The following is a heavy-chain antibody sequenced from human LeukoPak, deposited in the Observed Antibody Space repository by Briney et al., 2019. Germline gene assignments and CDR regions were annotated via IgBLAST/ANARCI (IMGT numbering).Heavy chain of an antibody. J-gene: IGHJ3*01. V-gene: IGHV4-34*01. CDR3: ARGGATVLAFDV. D-gene: IGHD4-11*01. Sequence: SETLSLTCAVYGGSFSGYYWSWIRQPPGKGLEWIGEINHSGTTNYNPSLKSRVTMSVDTSKNQFSLKLNSVTAADTAVYYCARGGATVLAFDVWGQGTVVTVSS. CDR2: INHSGTT. CDR1: GGSFSGYY.